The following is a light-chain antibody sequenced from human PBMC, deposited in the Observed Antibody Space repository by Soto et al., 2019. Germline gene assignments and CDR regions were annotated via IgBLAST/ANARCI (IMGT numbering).Light chain of an antibody. Sequence: QSVLTQPPSVSGAPGQRVTISCTGSSSNIGAGYDVHWYQQLPGTDPKLLIYGNSNRPSGVPDRFSGSKSGTSASLAITGLQAEDEADYYCQSYASSLSGFVVFGGGTKLIVL. CDR3: QSYASSLSGFVV. J-gene: IGLJ2*01. CDR2: GNS. V-gene: IGLV1-40*01. CDR1: SSNIGAGYD.